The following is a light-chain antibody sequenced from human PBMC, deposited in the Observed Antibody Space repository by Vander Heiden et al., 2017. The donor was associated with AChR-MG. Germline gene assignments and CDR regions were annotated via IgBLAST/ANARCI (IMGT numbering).Light chain of an antibody. V-gene: IGKV3-15*01. CDR2: GAS. J-gene: IGKJ1*01. CDR3: QQYSNWPRT. CDR1: PSATNN. Sequence: DIVMTQSPATLSVSPGERATLSCRSSPSATNNLAWYQQKPGQAPRLLIYGASTRATGIPARFSGSGSGTEFILTISSLQAEDLAVYYCQQYSNWPRTFGQGTKVEIK.